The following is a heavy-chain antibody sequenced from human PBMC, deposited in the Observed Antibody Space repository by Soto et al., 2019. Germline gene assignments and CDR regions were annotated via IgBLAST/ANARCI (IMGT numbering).Heavy chain of an antibody. CDR3: ARCFGRKDYYYGMDV. V-gene: IGHV1-69*06. CDR1: GGTFSSYA. CDR2: IIPIFGTA. Sequence: QVQLVQSGAEVKKPGSSVKCSCKASGGTFSSYAISWVRQAPGQGLEWMGGIIPIFGTANYAQKFHVRVTITADKSTSTAYMELSSLRSEDTAVYYCARCFGRKDYYYGMDVWGQGTTVTVSS. D-gene: IGHD3-10*01. J-gene: IGHJ6*02.